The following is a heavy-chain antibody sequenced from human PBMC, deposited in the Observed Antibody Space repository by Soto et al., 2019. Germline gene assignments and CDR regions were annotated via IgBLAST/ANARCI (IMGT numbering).Heavy chain of an antibody. CDR1: GGTFSSYA. CDR2: IIPIFGTA. Sequence: QVQLVQSGAEVKKPGSSVKVSCKASGGTFSSYAISWVRQAPGQGLEWMGGIIPIFGTANYAQKFQGRVTITADESTSTAYMELSSLRSEDTDVYYCAREVVEMATISGGYYFDYWGQGTLVTVSS. V-gene: IGHV1-69*12. CDR3: AREVVEMATISGGYYFDY. D-gene: IGHD5-12*01. J-gene: IGHJ4*02.